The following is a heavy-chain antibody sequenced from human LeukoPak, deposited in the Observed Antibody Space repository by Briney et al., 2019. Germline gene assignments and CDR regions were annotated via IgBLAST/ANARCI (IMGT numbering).Heavy chain of an antibody. Sequence: SETLSLTCAVCGGSFSGYYWSLIRQPPGKGLEWTGEINHSGSTNYNPSLKSRVTISVDTSKNQFSLKLSSVTAADTAVYYCARGSSSARYYYDSSGYWFDYWGQGTLVTVSS. D-gene: IGHD3-22*01. CDR2: INHSGST. V-gene: IGHV4-34*01. J-gene: IGHJ4*02. CDR3: ARGSSSARYYYDSSGYWFDY. CDR1: GGSFSGYY.